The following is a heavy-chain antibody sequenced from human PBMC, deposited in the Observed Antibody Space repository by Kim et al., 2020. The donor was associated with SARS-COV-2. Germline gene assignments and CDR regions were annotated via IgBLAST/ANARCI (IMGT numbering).Heavy chain of an antibody. Sequence: GGSLRPSCAASGFAFSRFGMVWVRQAPGKGLETVAIISYDGSERSYIDSVKGRFTISRDNSKNTVDLQMNSLRDEDTAVYYCSKSLFPAFHDWRATWGDYWGQGTLVSVSS. V-gene: IGHV3-30*18. J-gene: IGHJ4*02. CDR3: SKSLFPAFHDWRATWGDY. CDR1: GFAFSRFG. CDR2: ISYDGSER. D-gene: IGHD5-12*01.